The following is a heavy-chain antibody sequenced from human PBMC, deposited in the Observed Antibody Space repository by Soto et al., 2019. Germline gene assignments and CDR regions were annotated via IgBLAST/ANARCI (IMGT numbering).Heavy chain of an antibody. CDR2: IWYDGSNK. Sequence: QVQLVESGGGVVQPGRSLRLSCAASGFTFSSYGMHWVRQAPGKGLEWVAVIWYDGSNKYYADSVKGRFTISRDNSKNTLYLQMNSLRAEDTAVYYCARDRSGPIVGAIAGGMDVWGQGTTVTVSS. V-gene: IGHV3-33*01. CDR1: GFTFSSYG. CDR3: ARDRSGPIVGAIAGGMDV. J-gene: IGHJ6*02. D-gene: IGHD1-26*01.